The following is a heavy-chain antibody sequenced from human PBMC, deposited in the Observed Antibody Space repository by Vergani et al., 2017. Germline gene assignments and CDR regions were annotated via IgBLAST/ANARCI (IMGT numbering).Heavy chain of an antibody. Sequence: QVQLVESGGGVVQPGRSLRLSCAASGFTFSSYGMHWVRQAPGKGLEWVAVISYDGSNKYYADSVKDRFTFARDNSKNTLCLQMNSLRAEDTAVYYCAKCSAGPKDCSGGSCYYYGGMDVWGQGTTVTVSS. CDR1: GFTFSSYG. CDR2: ISYDGSNK. J-gene: IGHJ6*02. V-gene: IGHV3-30*18. D-gene: IGHD2-15*01. CDR3: AKCSAGPKDCSGGSCYYYGGMDV.